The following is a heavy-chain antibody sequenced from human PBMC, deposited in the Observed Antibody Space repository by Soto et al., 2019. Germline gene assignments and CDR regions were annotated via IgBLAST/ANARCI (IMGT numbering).Heavy chain of an antibody. CDR2: IGTTADT. CDR3: AKSDSRSGRIDY. V-gene: IGHV3-13*04. D-gene: IGHD2-21*01. Sequence: PGGSLRLSCAASGFTFSRYDMHWVRQSTSRGLEWVSSIGTTADTHYPDSVKGRFTISRENAENSLYLQMNSLEGGDTAVYYCAKSDSRSGRIDYWGQGTLVTVSS. CDR1: GFTFSRYD. J-gene: IGHJ4*02.